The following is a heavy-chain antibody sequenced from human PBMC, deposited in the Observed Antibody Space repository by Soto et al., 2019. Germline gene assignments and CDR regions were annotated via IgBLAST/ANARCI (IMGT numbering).Heavy chain of an antibody. D-gene: IGHD2-2*01. Sequence: GASVKVSCKASGFTFTSSAMQWVRQARGQRLEWIGWIVVGSGNTNYAQKFQERVTITRDMSTSTAYMELSSLRSEDTAVYYCARLESPEDIVLLPAATMLSGLAPWGQGTLVTVSS. J-gene: IGHJ5*02. CDR1: GFTFTSSA. CDR3: ARLESPEDIVLLPAATMLSGLAP. V-gene: IGHV1-58*02. CDR2: IVVGSGNT.